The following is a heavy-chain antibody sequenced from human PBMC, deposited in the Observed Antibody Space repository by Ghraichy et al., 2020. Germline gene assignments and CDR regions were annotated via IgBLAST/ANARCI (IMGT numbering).Heavy chain of an antibody. J-gene: IGHJ6*02. CDR1: GFTFNYG. D-gene: IGHD5-24*01. CDR3: AKVRAARGQYNYYGMDV. CDR2: LSYDESDR. V-gene: IGHV3-30*18. Sequence: SLNISCAASGFTFNYGFHWVRQAPGKGLEWVAVLSYDESDRYYVDSVKGRFSISRDNSKNTLYLEMSSLRVEDTDVYYCAKVRAARGQYNYYGMDVWGQGTTVIVSS.